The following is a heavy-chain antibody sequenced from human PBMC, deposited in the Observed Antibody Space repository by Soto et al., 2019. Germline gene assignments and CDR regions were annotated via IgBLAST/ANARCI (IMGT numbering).Heavy chain of an antibody. Sequence: LRLSCAASGFTFSNAWMSWVRQAPGKGLEWVGRIKSKTDGGTTDYAAPVKGRFTISRDDSKNTLYLQMNSLKTEDTAVDYWRAAGAPWYYYYGMDVWGQGTTVTVSS. V-gene: IGHV3-15*01. CDR3: RAAGAPWYYYYGMDV. CDR1: GFTFSNAW. CDR2: IKSKTDGGTT. J-gene: IGHJ6*02. D-gene: IGHD6-13*01.